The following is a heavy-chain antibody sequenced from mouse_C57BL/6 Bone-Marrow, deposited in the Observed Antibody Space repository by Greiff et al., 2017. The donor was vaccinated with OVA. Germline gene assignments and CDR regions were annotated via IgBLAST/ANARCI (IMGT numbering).Heavy chain of an antibody. Sequence: VQLKESGPELVKPGASVKISCKASGYSFTDYNMNWVKQSNGKSLEWIGVINPNYGTTSYNQKFKGKATLTVDQSSSTAYMQLNSLTSEDSAVYYCARAEGGYYLAWFAYWGQGTLVTVSA. CDR2: INPNYGTT. CDR3: ARAEGGYYLAWFAY. D-gene: IGHD2-3*01. CDR1: GYSFTDYN. J-gene: IGHJ3*01. V-gene: IGHV1-39*01.